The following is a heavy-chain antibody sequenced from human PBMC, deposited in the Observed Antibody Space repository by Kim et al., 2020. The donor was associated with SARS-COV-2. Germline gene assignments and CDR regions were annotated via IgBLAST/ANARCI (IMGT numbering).Heavy chain of an antibody. D-gene: IGHD3-22*01. Sequence: GSLRLSCAASGFTFSDYYMSWIRQAPGKGLEWVSYISSSSSYTNYADSVKGRFTISRDNAKNSLYLQMNSLRAEDTAVYYCARVPSLVVTSDGVDYWGQGTLVTVSS. CDR2: ISSSSSYT. CDR3: ARVPSLVVTSDGVDY. V-gene: IGHV3-11*05. CDR1: GFTFSDYY. J-gene: IGHJ4*02.